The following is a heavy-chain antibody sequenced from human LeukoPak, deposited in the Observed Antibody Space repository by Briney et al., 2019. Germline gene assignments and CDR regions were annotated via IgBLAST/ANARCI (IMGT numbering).Heavy chain of an antibody. CDR1: GFTFDDYA. CDR3: AKSDSSGYYYGLGNY. D-gene: IGHD3-22*01. CDR2: ISWNSGSI. Sequence: GRSLRLSCAASGFTFDDYAMHWVRQAPGKGLEWVPGISWNSGSIGYADSVKGRFTISRDNAKNSLYLQMNSLRAEDTALYYCAKSDSSGYYYGLGNYWGQGTLVTVSS. J-gene: IGHJ4*02. V-gene: IGHV3-9*01.